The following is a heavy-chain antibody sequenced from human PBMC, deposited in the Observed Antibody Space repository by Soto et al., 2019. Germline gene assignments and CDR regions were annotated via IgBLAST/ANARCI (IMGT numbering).Heavy chain of an antibody. J-gene: IGHJ4*02. Sequence: SVKVSCKASGYTFTYRYLHWVRQAPGQALEWMGWITAGNGNTNYSQKFQDRVTITRDRSASTAYMELSSLRSEDTAMYYCARGITLPTPLDYWGQGLLVTVSS. V-gene: IGHV1-45*02. CDR1: GYTFTYRY. CDR3: ARGITLPTPLDY. CDR2: ITAGNGNT. D-gene: IGHD1-20*01.